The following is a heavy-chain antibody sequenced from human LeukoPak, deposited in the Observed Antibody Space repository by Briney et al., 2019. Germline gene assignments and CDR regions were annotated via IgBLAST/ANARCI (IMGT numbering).Heavy chain of an antibody. CDR3: ARGWGLFDY. V-gene: IGHV4-34*01. Sequence: SETLSLTCAVYGGSFSGYYWSWIRQPPGKGLEWIGEINHSGSTNYNPSLKSRVTISVDTPKNQFSLKLSSVTAADTAVYYCARGWGLFDYWGQGTLATVSS. J-gene: IGHJ4*02. CDR1: GGSFSGYY. CDR2: INHSGST. D-gene: IGHD7-27*01.